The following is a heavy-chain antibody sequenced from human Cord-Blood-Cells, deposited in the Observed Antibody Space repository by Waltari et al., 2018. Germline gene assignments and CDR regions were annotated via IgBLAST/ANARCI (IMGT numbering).Heavy chain of an antibody. CDR2: NSAYKGNT. CDR1: GYTFTSYG. J-gene: IGHJ3*02. V-gene: IGHV1-18*01. D-gene: IGHD6-13*01. Sequence: QVQLVQSGAEVKKPGASVKVSCKASGYTFTSYGISWVRQAPGQGLEWMGWNSAYKGNTNQAQKRQGRVTMTTDTSTSTAYMELRSLRSDDTAVYYCARSAAAGNGIVGAFDIWGQGTMVTVSS. CDR3: ARSAAAGNGIVGAFDI.